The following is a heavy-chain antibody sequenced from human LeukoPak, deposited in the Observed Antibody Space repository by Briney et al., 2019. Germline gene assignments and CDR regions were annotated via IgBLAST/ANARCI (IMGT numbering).Heavy chain of an antibody. CDR3: ATVISGTGWFDP. J-gene: IGHJ5*02. CDR1: GYAFTGYY. D-gene: IGHD6-13*01. V-gene: IGHV1-2*02. Sequence: ASVKVSCKASGYAFTGYYMHWVRQAPGQGLEWMGWINPNSGGTNYAQKFQGRVTMTRDTSISTAYMELNRLRSDDTAVYYCATVISGTGWFDPWGQGTLVTVSS. CDR2: INPNSGGT.